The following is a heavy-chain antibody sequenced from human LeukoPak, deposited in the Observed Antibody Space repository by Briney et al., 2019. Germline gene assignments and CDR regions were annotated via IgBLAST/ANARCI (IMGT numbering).Heavy chain of an antibody. J-gene: IGHJ6*02. Sequence: PSETLSLTCTVSGGSISSYYWSWIRQPPGKGLEWIGYIYYSGSTNYNPSLKSRVTISVDTSKNQFSLKLSSVTAADTAVYYCAREYYYYGMDVWGQGTKVTVSS. CDR3: AREYYYYGMDV. CDR1: GGSISSYY. CDR2: IYYSGST. V-gene: IGHV4-59*01.